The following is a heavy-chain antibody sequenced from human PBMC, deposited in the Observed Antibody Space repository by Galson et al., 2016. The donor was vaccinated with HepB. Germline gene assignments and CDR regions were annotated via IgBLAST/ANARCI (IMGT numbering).Heavy chain of an antibody. J-gene: IGHJ4*02. D-gene: IGHD1-26*01. CDR3: ERDEGRSYSGMDF. V-gene: IGHV3-30*04. CDR2: ISYDGSNK. CDR1: GFTLSNYA. Sequence: SLRLSCAASGFTLSNYAMHWVRQAPGKGLEWVAIISYDGSNKYYADAVKGRFTISRDNSKNTLYLQMNSLRADDTAVFYCERDEGRSYSGMDFWGQGTLVTVSS.